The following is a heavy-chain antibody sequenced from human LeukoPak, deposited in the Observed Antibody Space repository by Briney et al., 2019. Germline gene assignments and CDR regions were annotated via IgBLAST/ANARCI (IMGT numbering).Heavy chain of an antibody. D-gene: IGHD4-17*01. CDR3: AKDHPDYGDYASFDY. CDR1: GLTFAKTS. CDR2: ISPSGRST. V-gene: IGHV3-23*01. J-gene: IGHJ4*02. Sequence: GGSLRLSCAASGLTFAKTSMTWVRQAPGKGLEWVSTISPSGRSTYYADSVKGRLTISRDNSKNTLYLQMNSLRAEDTAVYYCAKDHPDYGDYASFDYWGQGTLVTVSS.